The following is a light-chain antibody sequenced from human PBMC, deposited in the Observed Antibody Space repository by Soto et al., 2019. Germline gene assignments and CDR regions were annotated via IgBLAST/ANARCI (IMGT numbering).Light chain of an antibody. CDR2: GAS. V-gene: IGKV3-20*01. Sequence: EIVLTQSPGTLSLSPGERATLSCRASQSVSSSYLAWYHQKPRQAPRLLMYGASSRATGVPDRFSGSGSGTDLTLTTSRLEPEDFAVYYCQQYGSSPYTFGQGTRLEIK. CDR3: QQYGSSPYT. CDR1: QSVSSSY. J-gene: IGKJ2*01.